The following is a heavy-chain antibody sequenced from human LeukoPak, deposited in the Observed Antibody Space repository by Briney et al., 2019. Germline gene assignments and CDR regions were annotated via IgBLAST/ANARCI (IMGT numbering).Heavy chain of an antibody. CDR3: CGSGWFAGPFGY. J-gene: IGHJ4*02. V-gene: IGHV4-59*12. Sequence: SETLSLTCTVSGGSISSYYWSWIRQPPGKGLEWIGYIYYSGSTNYNPSLKSRVTISVDKSKNQFSLKLTSVTAADTAVYYCCGSGWFAGPFGYWGQGALVTVSS. CDR1: GGSISSYY. CDR2: IYYSGST. D-gene: IGHD6-19*01.